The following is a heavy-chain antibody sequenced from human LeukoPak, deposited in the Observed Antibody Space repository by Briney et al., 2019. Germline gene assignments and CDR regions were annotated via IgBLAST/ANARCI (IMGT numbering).Heavy chain of an antibody. D-gene: IGHD6-13*01. Sequence: ASVKVSCKASGYTFTGYYMHWVRQAPGQGLEWMGRINPNSGGTNYAQEFQGRVTMTRDTSINTAYMELSRLRSDDTAVYYCARDRSSWDWDDYWGQGTLVTVSS. V-gene: IGHV1-2*06. J-gene: IGHJ4*02. CDR2: INPNSGGT. CDR3: ARDRSSWDWDDY. CDR1: GYTFTGYY.